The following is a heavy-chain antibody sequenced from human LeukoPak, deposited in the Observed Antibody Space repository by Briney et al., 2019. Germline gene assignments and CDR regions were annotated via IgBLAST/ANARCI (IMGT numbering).Heavy chain of an antibody. CDR1: GFSFSDTW. Sequence: GGSLRLSCAASGFSFSDTWMNWVRQAPGKGLEWVGLIKRKTDDGTTDYAAPEKGRFTISRDDSNNTLYLQMNSLKTEDTAVYYCTTQSGAWNFDYWGQGTLVTVSS. CDR2: IKRKTDDGTT. CDR3: TTQSGAWNFDY. D-gene: IGHD1-1*01. V-gene: IGHV3-15*07. J-gene: IGHJ4*02.